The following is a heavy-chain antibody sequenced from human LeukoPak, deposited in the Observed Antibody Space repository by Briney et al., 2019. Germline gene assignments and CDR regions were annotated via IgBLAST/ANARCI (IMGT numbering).Heavy chain of an antibody. CDR3: ARHESHSSGCFDY. Sequence: SETLSLTCTVSGGSISSSSYYWGWIRQPPGKGLEWIGSIYYSGSTYYNPSLQSRVTISVDTSKNQFSLKLSSVTAADTAVYYCARHESHSSGCFDYWGQGTLVTVSS. V-gene: IGHV4-39*01. D-gene: IGHD6-19*01. CDR1: GGSISSSSYY. J-gene: IGHJ4*02. CDR2: IYYSGST.